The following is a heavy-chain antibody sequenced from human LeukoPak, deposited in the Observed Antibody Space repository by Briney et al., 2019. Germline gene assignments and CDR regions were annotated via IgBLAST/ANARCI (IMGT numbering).Heavy chain of an antibody. D-gene: IGHD6-6*01. CDR1: GGSFSGYY. CDR3: ARGAPQYIAFDI. J-gene: IGHJ3*02. Sequence: SGTLSLTCAVYGGSFSGYYWSWIRQPPGKGLEWIGEIHHSGNTKYNLPLKSRVTISVDTSKNQFSLKLNSVTAADTAVYYCARGAPQYIAFDIWGQGTMVSVSS. CDR2: IHHSGNT. V-gene: IGHV4-34*01.